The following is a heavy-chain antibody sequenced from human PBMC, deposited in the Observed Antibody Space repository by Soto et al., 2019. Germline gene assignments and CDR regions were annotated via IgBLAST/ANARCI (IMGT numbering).Heavy chain of an antibody. V-gene: IGHV3-30*04. CDR3: ARDGGGPPFDAFDI. Sequence: GGSLRLSCAASGFTFSSYAMHWVRQAPGKGLEWVAVISYDGSNKYYADSVKGRFTISRDNSKNTLYLQMNSLRAEDTAVYYCARDGGGPPFDAFDIWGQGTMVTVSS. CDR1: GFTFSSYA. D-gene: IGHD3-16*01. CDR2: ISYDGSNK. J-gene: IGHJ3*02.